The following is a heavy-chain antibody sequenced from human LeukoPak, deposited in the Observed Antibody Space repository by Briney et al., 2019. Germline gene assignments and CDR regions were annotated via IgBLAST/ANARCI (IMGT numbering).Heavy chain of an antibody. Sequence: SETLSLTCTVSGGSISSYYWSWIRQPPGKGLEWIGYIYNSGSTNYNPSLKSRVTISVDTSKNQFSLKLNSVTAADTAVYYCAREGGAGAFDIWGQGTMVTVSS. J-gene: IGHJ3*02. D-gene: IGHD3-16*01. CDR1: GGSISSYY. CDR3: AREGGAGAFDI. CDR2: IYNSGST. V-gene: IGHV4-59*01.